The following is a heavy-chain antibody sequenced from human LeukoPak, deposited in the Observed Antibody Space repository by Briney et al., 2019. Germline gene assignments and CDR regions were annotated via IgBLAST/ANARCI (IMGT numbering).Heavy chain of an antibody. Sequence: GESLKISCQGSGYSFTSYWIGWVRQMPGKGLEWMGTIYPGDSDTRYSPSFQGQVTISADKSISTAYLQWSSLKASDTAMYYCARQEPLATAAALDYWGQGTLVTVSS. CDR2: IYPGDSDT. CDR1: GYSFTSYW. J-gene: IGHJ4*02. V-gene: IGHV5-51*01. CDR3: ARQEPLATAAALDY. D-gene: IGHD6-13*01.